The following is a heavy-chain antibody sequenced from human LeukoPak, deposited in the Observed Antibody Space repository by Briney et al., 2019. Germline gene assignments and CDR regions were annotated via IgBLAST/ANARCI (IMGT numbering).Heavy chain of an antibody. CDR1: GFTFSSYW. Sequence: GGSLRLSCAASGFTFSSYWMHWVRQAPGKGLVWVSRINSDGSRTSYADSVKGRFTISRDNAKNTLYLQMNSLRAEDTAVYYCAREGPYYYYYMDVWGKGTTVTVSS. V-gene: IGHV3-74*01. J-gene: IGHJ6*03. CDR2: INSDGSRT. CDR3: AREGPYYYYYMDV.